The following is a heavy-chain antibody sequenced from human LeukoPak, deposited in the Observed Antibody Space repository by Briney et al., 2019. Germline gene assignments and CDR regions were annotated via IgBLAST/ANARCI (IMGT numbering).Heavy chain of an antibody. V-gene: IGHV4-38-2*02. Sequence: SETLSLTCTVSGYSISSGYYWGWIRQPPGKGLEWIGSIYHSGSTYYNTSLKSRVTISVDTSKNQFSLKLSSVTAADTAVYYCAKYYYYMDVWGKGTTVTISS. CDR3: AKYYYYMDV. CDR1: GYSISSGYY. J-gene: IGHJ6*03. CDR2: IYHSGST.